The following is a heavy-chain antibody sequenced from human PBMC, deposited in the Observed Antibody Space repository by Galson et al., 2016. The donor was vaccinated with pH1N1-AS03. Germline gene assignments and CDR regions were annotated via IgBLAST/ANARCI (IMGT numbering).Heavy chain of an antibody. V-gene: IGHV3-48*02. CDR2: MTSDMKTI. J-gene: IGHJ4*02. D-gene: IGHD5/OR15-5a*01. CDR1: GFPFNIYS. CDR3: ARSVQYSFDY. Sequence: SLRLSCAASGFPFNIYSMNWVRQAPGKGLEWISYMTSDMKTIKYADSVRGRFTISRDNVRNSLYLQMSSLRDEDTAICYCARSVQYSFDYWGQGILVTVSS.